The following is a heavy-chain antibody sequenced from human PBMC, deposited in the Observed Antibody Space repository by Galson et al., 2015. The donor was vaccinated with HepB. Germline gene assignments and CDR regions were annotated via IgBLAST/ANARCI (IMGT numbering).Heavy chain of an antibody. CDR3: AKDHPSSGWPAFDY. Sequence: SLRLSCAVSGFSVDSRAMSWVRQAPGKSLEWLSSISNNAGKTYYAGSVRGRFTISRDESTNSVFLQMDSLRADDTAVYYCAKDHPSSGWPAFDYRSQGALVIVSS. CDR2: ISNNAGKT. J-gene: IGHJ4*02. D-gene: IGHD6-19*01. CDR1: GFSVDSRA. V-gene: IGHV3-23*01.